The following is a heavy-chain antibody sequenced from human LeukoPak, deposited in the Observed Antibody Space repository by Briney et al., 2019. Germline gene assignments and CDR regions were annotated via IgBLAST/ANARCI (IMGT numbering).Heavy chain of an antibody. CDR3: ARDYCSGGSCYSIPGY. Sequence: PGGSLRLSCAASGFTFSTYAMHWVRQAPGKGLEWVAVISYDGSNKYYADSVKGRFTISRDNSKNALYLQMHSLRAEDTAVYYCARDYCSGGSCYSIPGYWGQGTLVTVSS. V-gene: IGHV3-30-3*01. CDR2: ISYDGSNK. J-gene: IGHJ4*02. D-gene: IGHD2-15*01. CDR1: GFTFSTYA.